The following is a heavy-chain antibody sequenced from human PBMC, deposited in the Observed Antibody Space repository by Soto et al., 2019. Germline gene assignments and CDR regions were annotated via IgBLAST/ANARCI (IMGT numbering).Heavy chain of an antibody. V-gene: IGHV4-39*01. Sequence: LGAPSVTRPVSGESVGRWSYYRGWIRQPPGEGLEWIGSVYSSGSTYYKPALKSRVTISGDMSKNQFSLKLFSVTAADTAVYYCARQIGRGCFAPWGQGILVTVSS. CDR2: VYSSGST. CDR3: ARQIGRGCFAP. J-gene: IGHJ5*02. D-gene: IGHD2-15*01. CDR1: GESVGRWSYY.